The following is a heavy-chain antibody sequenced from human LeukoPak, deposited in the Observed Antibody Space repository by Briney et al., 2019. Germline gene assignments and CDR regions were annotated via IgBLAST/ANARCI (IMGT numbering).Heavy chain of an antibody. V-gene: IGHV3-74*01. CDR3: VRGLNGNSDS. J-gene: IGHJ4*02. Sequence: GGPLRLSCAASGFTFSSSWMHWVRQAPGKGLIWVSRMNSDGRTTTYADSVTGRFTISRDNAKNTLFLQMNSLTADDTAVYYCVRGLNGNSDSWGQGALVTVSS. CDR2: MNSDGRTT. D-gene: IGHD2-8*01. CDR1: GFTFSSSW.